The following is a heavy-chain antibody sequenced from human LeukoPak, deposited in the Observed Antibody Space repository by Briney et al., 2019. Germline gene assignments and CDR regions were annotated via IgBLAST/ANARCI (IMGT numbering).Heavy chain of an antibody. CDR1: GFTFSSYG. CDR2: ISYDGSYK. V-gene: IGHV3-30*18. J-gene: IGHJ4*02. CDR3: AKSIVVVVAAPHGVDY. D-gene: IGHD2-15*01. Sequence: GGSLRLSCAASGFTFSSYGMYWVRQAPGKGLEWVAIISYDGSYKYYADSVKGRFTVSRDNSKNTLYLQMNSLRAEDTAVYYCAKSIVVVVAAPHGVDYWGQGTLVTVSS.